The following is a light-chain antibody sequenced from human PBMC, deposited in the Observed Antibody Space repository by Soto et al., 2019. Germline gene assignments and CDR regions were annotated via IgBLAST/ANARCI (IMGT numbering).Light chain of an antibody. CDR3: MQPLQSWT. V-gene: IGKV2-28*01. CDR1: QSLLHSNGYNY. Sequence: VMTQSPLSLPVTPGEPASISCRSSQSLLHSNGYNYLDWYLQKPGQSPQLLIYLGSNRASGVPDRFSGSGSGTDFTLKISRVEAEDVGVYYCMQPLQSWTFGQGTKVDIK. J-gene: IGKJ1*01. CDR2: LGS.